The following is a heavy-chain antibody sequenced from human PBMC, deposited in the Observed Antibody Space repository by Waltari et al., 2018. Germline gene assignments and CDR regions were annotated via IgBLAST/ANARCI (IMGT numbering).Heavy chain of an antibody. CDR1: GGSISSSSYY. D-gene: IGHD1-26*01. CDR2: MYYSGST. CDR3: ARRAGSGSPFDY. V-gene: IGHV4-39*07. Sequence: QLQLQESGPGLVKPSETLSLTCTVSGGSISSSSYYWGWIRQPPGKGLGWGGSMYYSGSTYYTPSLNSRVTISVDTSKNQFSLKLSSVTAADTAVYYCARRAGSGSPFDYWGQGTLVTVSS. J-gene: IGHJ4*02.